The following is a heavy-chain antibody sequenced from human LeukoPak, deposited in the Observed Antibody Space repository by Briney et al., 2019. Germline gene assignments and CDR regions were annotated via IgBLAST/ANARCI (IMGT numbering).Heavy chain of an antibody. Sequence: ASVKVSCKASGYTFTSYGISWVRQAPGQGLEWMGWISAYNGNTNYTQKLQGRVTMTTDTSTSTAYMELRSLRSDDTAVYYCARAYTYYDILTILRGDYYYYYMDVWGKGTTVTVSS. D-gene: IGHD3-9*01. V-gene: IGHV1-18*01. J-gene: IGHJ6*03. CDR3: ARAYTYYDILTILRGDYYYYYMDV. CDR2: ISAYNGNT. CDR1: GYTFTSYG.